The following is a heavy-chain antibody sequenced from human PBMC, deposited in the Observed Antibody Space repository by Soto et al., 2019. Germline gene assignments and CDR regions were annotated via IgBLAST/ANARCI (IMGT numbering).Heavy chain of an antibody. CDR3: ARRGWDTAMVTGYYYYGMDV. CDR2: IIPIFGTA. J-gene: IGHJ6*02. Sequence: SVKVSCKASGGTFSSYAISWVRQAPGQGLEWMGGIIPIFGTANYAQKFQGRVTITADESTSTAYMELSSLRSEDTAVYYCARRGWDTAMVTGYYYYGMDVWGQGTTVTVSS. D-gene: IGHD5-18*01. V-gene: IGHV1-69*13. CDR1: GGTFSSYA.